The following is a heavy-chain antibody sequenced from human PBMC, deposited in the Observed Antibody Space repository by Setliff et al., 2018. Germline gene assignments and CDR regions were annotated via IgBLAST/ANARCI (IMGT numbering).Heavy chain of an antibody. CDR2: IYHSGST. Sequence: SETLSLTCAVYGGSFSGYYWSWLRQPPGKGLEWIGSIYHSGSTYYNPSLKSRVTISVDTSKNQFSLKLSFVTAADTAVYYCARKRFYYYYYYMDVWGKGTTVTVSS. V-gene: IGHV4-34*01. J-gene: IGHJ6*03. CDR1: GGSFSGYY. CDR3: ARKRFYYYYYYMDV.